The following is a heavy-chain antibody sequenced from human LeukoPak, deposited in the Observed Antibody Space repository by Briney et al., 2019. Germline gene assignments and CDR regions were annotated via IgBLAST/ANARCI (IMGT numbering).Heavy chain of an antibody. Sequence: GGSLRLSCAASGFTFSSYSMNWVRQAPGKGLEWVSSISSSSSYIYYADSVKGRFTISRDNAKNSLYLQMNSLRAEDTAVYYCARDPGGSYSDYWGQGTRVTVSP. CDR2: ISSSSSYI. J-gene: IGHJ4*02. D-gene: IGHD1-26*01. CDR3: ARDPGGSYSDY. CDR1: GFTFSSYS. V-gene: IGHV3-21*01.